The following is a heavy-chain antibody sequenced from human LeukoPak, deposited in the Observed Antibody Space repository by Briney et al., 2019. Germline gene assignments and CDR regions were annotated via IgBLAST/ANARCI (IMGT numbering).Heavy chain of an antibody. J-gene: IGHJ4*02. Sequence: GTSVKVSCKASGYSFTNHGITWVRQAPAQGLEWMGWSSVYQGSTGYAQRFQDRVTMTTDTSTSTAYMELRSLRTDDTAVYYCARDGSGSTLNYYDSSGPDYWGQGTLVTVSS. V-gene: IGHV1-18*04. CDR2: SSVYQGST. CDR3: ARDGSGSTLNYYDSSGPDY. D-gene: IGHD3-22*01. CDR1: GYSFTNHG.